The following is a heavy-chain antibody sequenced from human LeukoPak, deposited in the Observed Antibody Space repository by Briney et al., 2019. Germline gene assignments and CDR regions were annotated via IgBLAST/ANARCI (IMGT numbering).Heavy chain of an antibody. V-gene: IGHV4-59*01. J-gene: IGHJ4*02. CDR2: IYYSGST. Sequence: PSETLSLTCTVSGXSISRYYWSWIRQPPGKGLESIGYIYYSGSTNYNPSLKSRVTISVDTSKNQFSLKLSSVTAADTAVYYCARDGGYSGYDSYFDYWGQGTLVTVSS. CDR3: ARDGGYSGYDSYFDY. D-gene: IGHD5-12*01. CDR1: GXSISRYY.